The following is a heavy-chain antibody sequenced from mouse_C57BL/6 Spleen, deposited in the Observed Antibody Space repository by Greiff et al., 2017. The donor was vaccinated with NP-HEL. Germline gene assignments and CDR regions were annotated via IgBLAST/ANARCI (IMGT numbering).Heavy chain of an antibody. CDR3: ARTDIYYGNLD. CDR1: GYTFTSYW. D-gene: IGHD2-1*01. CDR2: IYPSDSET. J-gene: IGHJ2*01. V-gene: IGHV1-61*01. Sequence: QVQLQQPGAELVRPGSSVKLSCKASGYTFTSYWMDWVKQRPGQGLEWIGNIYPSDSETHYNQKFKDKATLTVDKSSSTAYMQLSSLTSEDSAVYYCARTDIYYGNLDWGQGTTLTVSS.